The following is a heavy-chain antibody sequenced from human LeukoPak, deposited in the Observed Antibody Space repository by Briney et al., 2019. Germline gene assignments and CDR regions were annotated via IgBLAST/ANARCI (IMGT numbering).Heavy chain of an antibody. Sequence: ASVKVSCKVSGYSLTEVSMHWVRQAPGKGLEWMGGFDPEDGETIYAQKFQGRVTITTDESTSTAYMELSSLRSEDTAVYYCARVPRTIFGVVPPDVWGKGTTVTVSS. D-gene: IGHD3-3*01. CDR3: ARVPRTIFGVVPPDV. CDR2: FDPEDGET. J-gene: IGHJ6*04. CDR1: GYSLTEVS. V-gene: IGHV1-24*01.